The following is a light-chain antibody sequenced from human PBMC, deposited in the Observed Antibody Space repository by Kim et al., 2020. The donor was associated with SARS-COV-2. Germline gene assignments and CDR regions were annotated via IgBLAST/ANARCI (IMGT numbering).Light chain of an antibody. CDR2: RDN. V-gene: IGLV1-47*01. Sequence: QSVLSQAPSASGTPGQRVTISCSGSSSNIGRNYVYWYQQIPGSAPKLLIYRDNQRPSGVPDRFSGSRSGTSASVAISGLRSEDEADYYCAAWDDSLSGYVFGTGTKVTVL. CDR1: SSNIGRNY. CDR3: AAWDDSLSGYV. J-gene: IGLJ1*01.